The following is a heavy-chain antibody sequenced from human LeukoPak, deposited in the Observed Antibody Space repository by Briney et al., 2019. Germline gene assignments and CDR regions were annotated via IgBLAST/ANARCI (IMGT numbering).Heavy chain of an antibody. V-gene: IGHV1-46*01. CDR2: IYPRDGST. CDR1: GYTFTNNY. J-gene: IGHJ4*02. Sequence: ASVKVSCKASGYTFTNNYLHWVRQAPGQGLEWMGMIYPRDGSTSYTQNFQGRVTVTRDTSTTTVHMELRGLRSEDTAVYYCARDQEGFDYWGQGTVVTVSS. CDR3: ARDQEGFDY.